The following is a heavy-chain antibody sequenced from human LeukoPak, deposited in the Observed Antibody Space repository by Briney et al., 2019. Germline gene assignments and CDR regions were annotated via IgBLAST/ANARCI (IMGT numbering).Heavy chain of an antibody. Sequence: GGSLRLSCAASGFTFSNAWMSWVRQATGKGLEWVGRIKSKTDGGTTDYAAPVKGRFTISRDDSKNTLYLQMNSLKTEDTAVYYCTTDHYGSGSYYVFDYWGQGTLVTVSS. J-gene: IGHJ4*02. D-gene: IGHD3-10*01. CDR1: GFTFSNAW. V-gene: IGHV3-15*01. CDR2: IKSKTDGGTT. CDR3: TTDHYGSGSYYVFDY.